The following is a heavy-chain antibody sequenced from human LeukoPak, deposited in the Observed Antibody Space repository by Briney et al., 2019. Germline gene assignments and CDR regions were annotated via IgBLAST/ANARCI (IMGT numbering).Heavy chain of an antibody. CDR1: GGTFTSYA. J-gene: IGHJ5*02. Sequence: PVKVSCKASGGTFTSYAISWVRQAPGQGLEWMGRIIPSLGIANFAQKFQGRVTITADKSTSTAYMELSSLRSEATAVYYCAIRYGSGTVGVLDHWGQGTLVTVSS. V-gene: IGHV1-69*04. CDR3: AIRYGSGTVGVLDH. CDR2: IIPSLGIA. D-gene: IGHD3-10*01.